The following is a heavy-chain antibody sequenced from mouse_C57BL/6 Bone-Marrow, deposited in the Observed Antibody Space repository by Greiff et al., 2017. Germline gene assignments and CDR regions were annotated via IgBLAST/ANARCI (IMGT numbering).Heavy chain of an antibody. CDR1: GYAFSSSW. D-gene: IGHD2-3*01. CDR3: ARPTYDGLAY. J-gene: IGHJ2*01. Sequence: VQLQQSGPELVKPGASVKISCKASGYAFSSSWMNWVKQRPGKGLEWIGRIYPGDGDTNYNGKFKGKATLTADKSSSTAYMQLSSLTSEDSAVYFCARPTYDGLAYWGQGTTLTVSS. CDR2: IYPGDGDT. V-gene: IGHV1-82*01.